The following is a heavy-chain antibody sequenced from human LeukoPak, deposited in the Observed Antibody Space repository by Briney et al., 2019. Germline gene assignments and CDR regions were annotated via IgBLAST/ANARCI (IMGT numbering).Heavy chain of an antibody. Sequence: ASVKVSCKASGYTFTSYYMHWVRQAPGQGLEWMGIINPSGGSTSYAQKFQGRVTMTRDTSTSTVYMELGSLRSEDTAVYYCAREAGRNYCGGDCYPDYWGQGTLVTVSS. CDR3: AREAGRNYCGGDCYPDY. CDR2: INPSGGST. J-gene: IGHJ4*02. D-gene: IGHD2-21*02. CDR1: GYTFTSYY. V-gene: IGHV1-46*01.